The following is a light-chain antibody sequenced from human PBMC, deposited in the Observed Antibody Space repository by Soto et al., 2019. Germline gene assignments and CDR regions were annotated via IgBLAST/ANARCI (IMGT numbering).Light chain of an antibody. Sequence: DIQMTQSPSSLSASVGDRVTMTCRASQSITTHVNWYQQKPGKAPKLLISASSILQSGVPSRFSGSGSGTDFTLTISSLQPEDFATYFCQQSYSTPTPPTFGQGTKVEIK. CDR2: ASS. J-gene: IGKJ2*01. CDR3: QQSYSTPTPPT. CDR1: QSITTH. V-gene: IGKV1-39*01.